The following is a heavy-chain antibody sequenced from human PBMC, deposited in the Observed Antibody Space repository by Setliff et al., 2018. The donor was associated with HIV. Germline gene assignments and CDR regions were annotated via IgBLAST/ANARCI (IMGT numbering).Heavy chain of an antibody. D-gene: IGHD3-10*01. Sequence: SETLSLTCATYGGSFRGYFWIWIRQPPGKGLEWIGEINHRGSTNYNSSLKSRVTIGVDTSKNQFSLNLSAVTAADTAAYYCARGSVFWDRGNHYQYMDVWATGTTVTV. V-gene: IGHV4-34*01. J-gene: IGHJ6*03. CDR3: ARGSVFWDRGNHYQYMDV. CDR1: GGSFRGYF. CDR2: INHRGST.